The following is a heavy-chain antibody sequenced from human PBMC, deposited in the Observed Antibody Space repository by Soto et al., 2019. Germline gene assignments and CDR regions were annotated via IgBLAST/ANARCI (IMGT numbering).Heavy chain of an antibody. J-gene: IGHJ4*02. CDR3: ARSPHY. CDR1: GGSISSGGYS. CDR2: IYHSGST. V-gene: IGHV4-30-2*01. Sequence: SETLSLPCAVAGGSISSGGYSGSWIRQPPGKGLEWIGYIYHSGSTYYNPSLKSRVTISVDRSKNQFSLKLSSVTAADTAVYYWARSPHYWGPGTLVTVPQ.